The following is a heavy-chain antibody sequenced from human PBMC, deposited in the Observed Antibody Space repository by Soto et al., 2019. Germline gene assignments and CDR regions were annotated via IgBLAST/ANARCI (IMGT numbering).Heavy chain of an antibody. J-gene: IGHJ6*02. CDR2: IYYSGST. D-gene: IGHD2-21*02. CDR1: GGSISSYY. Sequence: SETLSLTCTVSGGSISSYYWSWIRQPPGKGLEWIGYIYYSGSTNYNPSLKSRVTISVDTSKNQFSLKLSSVTAADTAVYYCATQFHHCGGDCYRGPYFGMDVWGQGTTVTVSS. CDR3: ATQFHHCGGDCYRGPYFGMDV. V-gene: IGHV4-59*01.